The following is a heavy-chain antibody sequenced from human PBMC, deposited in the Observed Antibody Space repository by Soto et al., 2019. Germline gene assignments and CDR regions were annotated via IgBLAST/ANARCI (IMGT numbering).Heavy chain of an antibody. Sequence: ASVKVSCKASGYTFTGYYMHWVRQAPGQGLEWMGWINPNSGGTNYAQKLQGRVTVTTDTSTSTAYMELRSLRSDDTAVYYCARDFRSAPRSAGDLYYYYYYMDVWGKGTTVTVSS. CDR3: ARDFRSAPRSAGDLYYYYYYMDV. CDR2: INPNSGGT. CDR1: GYTFTGYY. D-gene: IGHD4-17*01. J-gene: IGHJ6*03. V-gene: IGHV1-2*02.